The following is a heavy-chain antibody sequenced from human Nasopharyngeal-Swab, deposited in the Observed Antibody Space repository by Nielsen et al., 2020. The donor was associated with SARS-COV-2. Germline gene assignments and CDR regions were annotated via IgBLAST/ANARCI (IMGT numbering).Heavy chain of an antibody. D-gene: IGHD3-9*01. CDR2: INHSGST. V-gene: IGHV4-34*01. Sequence: SETLSLTCAVYGGSFSGYYWSWIRQPPGKGLEWIGEINHSGSTNYNPSLKSRVTISVDTSKNQFSLKLSSVTAADTAVYYCARGGRYFDWFQPPPGYYGMDVWGQGTTVTVSS. J-gene: IGHJ6*02. CDR3: ARGGRYFDWFQPPPGYYGMDV. CDR1: GGSFSGYY.